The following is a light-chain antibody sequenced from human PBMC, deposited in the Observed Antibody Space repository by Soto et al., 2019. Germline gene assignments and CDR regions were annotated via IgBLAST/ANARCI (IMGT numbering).Light chain of an antibody. CDR3: QRYYNAPFT. CDR2: AAS. CDR1: QDIKNY. Sequence: DIQVTQYPSSLSASVGDRVTITCRASQDIKNYLAWYQQKQGEIPKLLIYAASTLGSGIPPRFSGSGSGTDFTLTINNLQPEDVATYYWQRYYNAPFTFGGGTKVEIK. J-gene: IGKJ4*01. V-gene: IGKV1-27*01.